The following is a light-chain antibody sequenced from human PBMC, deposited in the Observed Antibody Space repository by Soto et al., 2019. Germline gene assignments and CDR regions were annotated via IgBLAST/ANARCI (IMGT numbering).Light chain of an antibody. CDR2: KAS. V-gene: IGKV1-5*03. CDR1: QSISSW. J-gene: IGKJ1*01. Sequence: DIHMSQSPSTLSASVGDRVTITFRSSQSISSWLAWYQQKPGKATKLLIYKASSLESGVPSRFSGSGSGTEFTLTISSLQPDDFATYYCQQYNSYSRTFGQGTKV. CDR3: QQYNSYSRT.